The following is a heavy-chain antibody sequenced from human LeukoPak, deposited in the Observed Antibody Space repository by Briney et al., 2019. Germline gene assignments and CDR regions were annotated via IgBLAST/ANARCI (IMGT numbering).Heavy chain of an antibody. CDR1: GFTFSRNA. D-gene: IGHD2-8*02. V-gene: IGHV3-30*02. CDR2: IAHHGSNK. CDR3: AKDGSWSCTD. Sequence: GGSLRLSCAASGFTFSRNAIHWVRQGPGKGLEWVSYIAHHGSNKYADSVKGRFTISRDNSKRTLYLQMNSLRADDTAVCYCAKDGSWSCTDWGQGTLVTVSS. J-gene: IGHJ4*02.